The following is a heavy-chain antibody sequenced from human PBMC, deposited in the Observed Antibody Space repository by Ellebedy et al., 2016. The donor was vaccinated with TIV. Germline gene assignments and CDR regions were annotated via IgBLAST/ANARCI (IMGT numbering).Heavy chain of an antibody. D-gene: IGHD3-16*01. V-gene: IGHV3-23*01. CDR3: VTWGQSYGR. CDR1: GFTFSSYA. Sequence: GESLKISCVASGFTFSSYAMCWVRQAPGKGLEWVSTISDSGGNTHFPDSVKGRFTISRDNSRNTVYLQMNNLRVDDTAVYYCVTWGQSYGRWGQGSLVTISS. J-gene: IGHJ4*02. CDR2: ISDSGGNT.